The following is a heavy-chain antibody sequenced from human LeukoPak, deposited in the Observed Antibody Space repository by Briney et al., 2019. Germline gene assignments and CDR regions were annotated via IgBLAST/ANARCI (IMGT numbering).Heavy chain of an antibody. J-gene: IGHJ1*01. V-gene: IGHV3-30*04. CDR1: GFTFSSYA. Sequence: GGSLRLSCAASGFTFSSYAIQWVRQAPGKGLEWVAVISYDGSNKNYADSVKGRFNISRDNPRNTLYLQMNSLRAEDTAAYYCAREGSSGWYRGYFQHWGQGTLVTVSS. CDR3: AREGSSGWYRGYFQH. D-gene: IGHD6-19*01. CDR2: ISYDGSNK.